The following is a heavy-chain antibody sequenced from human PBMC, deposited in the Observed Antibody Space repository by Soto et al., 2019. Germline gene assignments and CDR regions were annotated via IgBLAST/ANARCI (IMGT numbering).Heavy chain of an antibody. CDR3: ARDHLERYYYDSSGYYPPDY. D-gene: IGHD3-22*01. J-gene: IGHJ4*02. CDR1: GYTFTSYY. V-gene: IGHV1-46*01. CDR2: INPSGGST. Sequence: ASVKVSCKASGYTFTSYYMHWVRQAPGQGLEWMGIINPSGGSTSYAPRFQGRVTMTRDTSTSTVYMELSSLTSEDTAVYYCARDHLERYYYDSSGYYPPDYWGQGTMVTVYS.